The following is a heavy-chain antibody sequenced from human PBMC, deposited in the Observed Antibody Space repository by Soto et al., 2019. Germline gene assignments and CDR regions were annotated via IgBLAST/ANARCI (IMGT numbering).Heavy chain of an antibody. J-gene: IGHJ5*02. V-gene: IGHV1-3*01. CDR3: AGRCKSAGCLDT. CDR1: GYTFTTYA. CDR2: INAGNGNT. Sequence: QVQLVQSGPEVKKPGASVKVSCKASGYTFTTYAIHWVRQAPGQGLEWRGWINAGNGNTEFSERFRGRVTITRDTSASPAHMERTGLTSEDTAVYYCAGRCKSAGCLDTWGQGTLVTVSS. D-gene: IGHD2-8*01.